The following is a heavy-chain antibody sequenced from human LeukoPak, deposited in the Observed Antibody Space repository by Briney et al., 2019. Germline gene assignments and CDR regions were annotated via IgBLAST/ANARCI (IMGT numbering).Heavy chain of an antibody. Sequence: GGSLRLSCAASGFTFSSYSMNWVRQAPGKGLEWVSYISSSGSTIYYADSVKGRFTISRDNAKNSLYLEMNSLRAEDTAVYYCARDSIAVPGIDYWGRGTLVTVSS. CDR2: ISSSGSTI. D-gene: IGHD6-19*01. J-gene: IGHJ4*02. CDR3: ARDSIAVPGIDY. CDR1: GFTFSSYS. V-gene: IGHV3-48*04.